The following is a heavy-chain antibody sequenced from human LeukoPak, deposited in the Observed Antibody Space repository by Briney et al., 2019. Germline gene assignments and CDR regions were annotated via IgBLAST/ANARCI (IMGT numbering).Heavy chain of an antibody. CDR2: MNPNSGDT. Sequence: SVNVSCKASGYTFTGYYIHWVRQAPGQLEWMGWMNPNSGDTDYAQKFQGTVTMTRDTSISTAYMELSRLRSDDTALYYCTRAPSSGPFAYWGKGTLVTVFS. D-gene: IGHD3-22*01. CDR1: GYTFTGYY. J-gene: IGHJ4*02. CDR3: TRAPSSGPFAY. V-gene: IGHV1-2*02.